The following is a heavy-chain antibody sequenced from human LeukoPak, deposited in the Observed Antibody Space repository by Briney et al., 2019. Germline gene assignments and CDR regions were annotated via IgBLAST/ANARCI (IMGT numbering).Heavy chain of an antibody. D-gene: IGHD5-12*01. V-gene: IGHV4-30-2*01. CDR3: ARGGYSGYDDAFDI. Sequence: SQTLSLTCAVSGGSISSGGYSRSWIRQPPGKGLECIGYIYHSGSTYYHPSLKSRVTISVDRSKNQFSLKLSSVTAADTAVYYCARGGYSGYDDAFDIWGQGTMVTVSS. CDR2: IYHSGST. CDR1: GGSISSGGYS. J-gene: IGHJ3*02.